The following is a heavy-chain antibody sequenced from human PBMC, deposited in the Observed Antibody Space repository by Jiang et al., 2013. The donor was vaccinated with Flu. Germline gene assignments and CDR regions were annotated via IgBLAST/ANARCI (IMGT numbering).Heavy chain of an antibody. D-gene: IGHD2-2*01. Sequence: KPTQTLTLTCSFSGFSLSTGGVGVGWIRQPPGMALEWLAFIYWDDDKRYNPSLRSRPTITKDTYNNQVVLTMSNMDPVDTARYYCAHRQRDSSTSWNGGSLDYWGQGTVVTVSS. J-gene: IGHJ4*02. CDR2: IYWDDDK. CDR1: GFSLSTGGVG. CDR3: AHRQRDSSTSWNGGSLDY. V-gene: IGHV2-5*02.